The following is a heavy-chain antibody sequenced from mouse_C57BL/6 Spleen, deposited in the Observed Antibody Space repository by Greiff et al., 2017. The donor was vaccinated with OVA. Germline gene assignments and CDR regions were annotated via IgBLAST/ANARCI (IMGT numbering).Heavy chain of an antibody. CDR1: GFTFSSYA. D-gene: IGHD3-3*01. CDR2: ISDGGSYT. CDR3: ARERTGTRAMDY. J-gene: IGHJ4*01. Sequence: EVHLVESGGGLVKPGGSLKLSCAASGFTFSSYAMSWVRQTPEKRLEWVATISDGGSYTYYPDNVKGRFTISRANAKNNMYLQMSDLKTEETAMYYCARERTGTRAMDYRGQGDSVTVSS. V-gene: IGHV5-4*01.